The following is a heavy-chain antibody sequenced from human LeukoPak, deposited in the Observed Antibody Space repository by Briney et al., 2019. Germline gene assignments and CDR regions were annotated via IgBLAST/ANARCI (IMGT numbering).Heavy chain of an antibody. CDR1: GYSISSGYY. Sequence: SETLSLTCTVSGYSISSGYYWGWVRQPPGKGLEWIGSIYHSGSTYYNPSLESRVTVSVDTSKNQFSLRVSSVTAADTAVYYCARVPVGYGSEFFDYWGQGTLVTVSS. CDR3: ARVPVGYGSEFFDY. V-gene: IGHV4-38-2*02. D-gene: IGHD3-10*01. J-gene: IGHJ4*02. CDR2: IYHSGST.